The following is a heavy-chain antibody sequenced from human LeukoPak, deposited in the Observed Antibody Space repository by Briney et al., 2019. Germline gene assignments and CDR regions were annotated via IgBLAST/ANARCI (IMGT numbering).Heavy chain of an antibody. CDR3: ARVGWDGRFDY. V-gene: IGHV1-46*01. Sequence: ASVKVSCKASGYTFTSYYMHWVRQAPGQGLELMGIINPSGGSTSYAQKFQGRVTMTRDTSTSTVYMELSSLRSEDTAVYYCARVGWDGRFDYWGQGTLVTVSS. CDR1: GYTFTSYY. CDR2: INPSGGST. D-gene: IGHD1-26*01. J-gene: IGHJ4*02.